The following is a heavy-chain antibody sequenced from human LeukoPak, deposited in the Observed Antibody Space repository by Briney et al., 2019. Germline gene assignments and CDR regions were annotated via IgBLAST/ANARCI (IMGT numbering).Heavy chain of an antibody. D-gene: IGHD4-11*01. V-gene: IGHV3-7*01. CDR1: GFTFSTYW. CDR2: IKEDGSEK. CDR3: ARDWYSNYLHY. Sequence: GGSLRLSCAASGFTFSTYWMSWVRQAPGKGLEWVANIKEDGSEKYYVDSVKGRFTISRDNAKSSLYLQMHSLRAEDTAVYYCARDWYSNYLHYWGQGTLVTVSS. J-gene: IGHJ4*02.